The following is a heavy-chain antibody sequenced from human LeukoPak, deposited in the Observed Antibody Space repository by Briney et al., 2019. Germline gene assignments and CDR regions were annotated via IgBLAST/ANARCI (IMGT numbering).Heavy chain of an antibody. CDR2: IYHSGST. Sequence: SETLSLTCAVSGDSISSNNWWSWVRQPPGKGLEWIGEIYHSGSTNKDPSLKNRLSISVDKSKNQFSLRLSSVTAADTAVYYCARGEYYYDSSGYYYYYYGMDVWGQGTTVTVSS. V-gene: IGHV4-4*02. J-gene: IGHJ6*02. D-gene: IGHD3-22*01. CDR3: ARGEYYYDSSGYYYYYYGMDV. CDR1: GDSISSNNW.